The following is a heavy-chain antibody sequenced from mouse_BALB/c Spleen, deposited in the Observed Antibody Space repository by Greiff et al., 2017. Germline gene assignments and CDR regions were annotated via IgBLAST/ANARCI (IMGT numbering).Heavy chain of an antibody. CDR3: TALRLRSMDY. Sequence: VLLVESGAELVKPGASVKLSCKASGYTFTSYYMYWVKQRPGQGLEWIGEINPSNGGTNFNEKFKSKATLTVDKSSSTAYMQLSSLTSEDSAVYYCTALRLRSMDYWGQGATGTV. D-gene: IGHD1-2*01. J-gene: IGHJ4*01. CDR2: INPSNGGT. V-gene: IGHV1S81*02. CDR1: GYTFTSYY.